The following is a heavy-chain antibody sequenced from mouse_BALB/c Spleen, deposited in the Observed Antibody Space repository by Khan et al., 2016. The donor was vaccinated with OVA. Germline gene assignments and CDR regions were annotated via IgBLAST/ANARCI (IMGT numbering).Heavy chain of an antibody. J-gene: IGHJ4*01. CDR3: ARQPYYHYNIMDY. CDR2: IWSDGST. CDR1: GFSLTNYG. V-gene: IGHV2-6-1*01. D-gene: IGHD2-10*01. Sequence: QMQLEESGPGLVAPSQSLSITCTISGFSLTNYGVHWVRQPPGKGLEWLVVIWSDGSTTYNSALKSRLTISKDNSKSQVFLKMNSLQTDDTAVYFCARQPYYHYNIMDYWGQGTSVIVSS.